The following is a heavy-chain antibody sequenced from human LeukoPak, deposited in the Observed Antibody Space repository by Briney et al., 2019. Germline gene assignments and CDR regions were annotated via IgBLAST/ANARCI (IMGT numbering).Heavy chain of an antibody. D-gene: IGHD5-12*01. CDR3: ARDYKVATRSVFDY. J-gene: IGHJ4*02. V-gene: IGHV4-61*01. Sequence: SETLSLTCTVSGGSVSSGSYYWSWIRQLPGKGLEWIGYIYYSGSTNYNPSLKSRVTISVDTSKNQFSLKLSSVTAADTAVYYCARDYKVATRSVFDYWGQGTLVTVSS. CDR1: GGSVSSGSYY. CDR2: IYYSGST.